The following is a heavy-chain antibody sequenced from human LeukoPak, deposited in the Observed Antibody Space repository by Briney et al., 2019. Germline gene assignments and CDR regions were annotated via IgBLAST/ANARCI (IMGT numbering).Heavy chain of an antibody. V-gene: IGHV3-23*01. J-gene: IGHJ4*02. CDR1: GFTFSSYA. Sequence: GGSLRLSCAASGFTFSSYAMSWVRQAPGKGLEWVSVISGSGDSTSYADSVEGRCTISRDNSKDALCLQMSSLRAEDTAVYYCARVGYSGYDYDYWGQGTLVTVSS. CDR2: ISGSGDST. D-gene: IGHD5-12*01. CDR3: ARVGYSGYDYDY.